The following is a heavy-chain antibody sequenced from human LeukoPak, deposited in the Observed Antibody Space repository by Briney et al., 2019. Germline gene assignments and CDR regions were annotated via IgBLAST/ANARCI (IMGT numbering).Heavy chain of an antibody. CDR3: ARARNYYDSSGFYYEGDAFDI. CDR2: IYTGGTT. D-gene: IGHD3-22*01. Sequence: SETLSLTCTVSGDSMSSYYWTWIRQPAGKGLEWIGRIYTGGTTNYNPSLKSRVTISVDTSKNQFSLKLSSVTAADTAVYYCARARNYYDSSGFYYEGDAFDIWGQGTMVTVSS. V-gene: IGHV4-4*07. CDR1: GDSMSSYY. J-gene: IGHJ3*02.